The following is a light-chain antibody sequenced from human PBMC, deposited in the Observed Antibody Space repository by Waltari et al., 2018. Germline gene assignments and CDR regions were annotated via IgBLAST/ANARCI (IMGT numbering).Light chain of an antibody. CDR2: DAS. CDR3: QQYNVWPPIT. J-gene: IGKJ5*01. Sequence: EILMTQSPATLSVSPGERATISCSASQGVSSDIACYQQRPGQAPWLLIYDASTRAPGVPSRFSGSGSGTEFTLTIRSLQSEDFALYYCQQYNVWPPITFGQGTRLEIK. CDR1: QGVSSD. V-gene: IGKV3-15*01.